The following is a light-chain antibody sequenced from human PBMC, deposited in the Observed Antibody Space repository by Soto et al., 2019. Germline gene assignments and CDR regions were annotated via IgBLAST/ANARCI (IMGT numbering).Light chain of an antibody. CDR1: SSNIGNNA. J-gene: IGLJ3*02. Sequence: QSVLTQPPSVSAAPRQRVTISCSGSSSNIGNNAVNWYQQLPGKAPKLLIHFDDRVASGVSDRFSGSKSSTSASLAISGLQSEDEADYYCAAWDDSLTGPVFGGGTKVTVL. V-gene: IGLV1-36*01. CDR3: AAWDDSLTGPV. CDR2: FDD.